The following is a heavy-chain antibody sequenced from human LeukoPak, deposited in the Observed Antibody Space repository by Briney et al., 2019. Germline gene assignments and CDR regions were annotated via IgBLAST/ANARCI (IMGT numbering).Heavy chain of an antibody. CDR1: GYTFTGYY. CDR2: INPSDGST. CDR3: ARVAYYDSSVYSFDY. V-gene: IGHV1-46*01. Sequence: ASVKVSCKSSGYTFTGYYIHWVRQAPGQGLEWMGIINPSDGSTSYAQNFQGRVTMTRDTSTSTLYMELSSLRSEDTAVYFCARVAYYDSSVYSFDYWGQGTLVTVSS. J-gene: IGHJ4*02. D-gene: IGHD3-22*01.